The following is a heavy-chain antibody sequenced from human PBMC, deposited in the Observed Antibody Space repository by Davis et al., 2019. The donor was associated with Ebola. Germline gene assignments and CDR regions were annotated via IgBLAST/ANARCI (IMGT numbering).Heavy chain of an antibody. Sequence: ASVKVSCKASGYTFTSYYMHWVRQAPGQGLEWMGIINPSGGSTSYAQKFQGRVTMTRDTSTSTVYMELSSLRSEDTAVYYCARDLKDCSGDSCYSGGMDVWGQGTTVTVSS. CDR1: GYTFTSYY. J-gene: IGHJ6*02. V-gene: IGHV1-46*01. D-gene: IGHD2-15*01. CDR3: ARDLKDCSGDSCYSGGMDV. CDR2: INPSGGST.